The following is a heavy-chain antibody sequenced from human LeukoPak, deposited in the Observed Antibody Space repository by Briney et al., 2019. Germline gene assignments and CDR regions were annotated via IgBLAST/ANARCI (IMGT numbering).Heavy chain of an antibody. Sequence: GGSLRLSCAATGITFTSYAMTWVRQAPGKGLEWVSSIAGSGDSSYYADSVKGRFIISRDNSKDTLYLQMNNLRVEDTAVYYCARESVVVPAADDAFDIWGQGTMVTVSS. CDR2: IAGSGDSS. V-gene: IGHV3-23*01. D-gene: IGHD2-2*01. CDR3: ARESVVVPAADDAFDI. CDR1: GITFTSYA. J-gene: IGHJ3*02.